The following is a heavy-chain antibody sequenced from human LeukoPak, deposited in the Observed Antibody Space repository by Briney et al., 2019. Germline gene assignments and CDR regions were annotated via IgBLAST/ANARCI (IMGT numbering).Heavy chain of an antibody. V-gene: IGHV5-51*01. CDR2: IYPGDSDT. D-gene: IGHD3-9*01. Sequence: GESLKISCKGSGYSFTSYWIGWVRQMPGKGLEWMGIIYPGDSDTRYSPSFQGQVTISADKSISTAYLQWSSLKASDTAMYYCARGVQLRYFDWFPFDYWGQGTLVTVSS. CDR3: ARGVQLRYFDWFPFDY. J-gene: IGHJ4*02. CDR1: GYSFTSYW.